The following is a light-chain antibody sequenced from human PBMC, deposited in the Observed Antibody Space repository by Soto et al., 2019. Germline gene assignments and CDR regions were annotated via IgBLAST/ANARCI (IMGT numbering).Light chain of an antibody. V-gene: IGKV3D-15*01. CDR2: GAS. CDR3: QQFHNWPRT. J-gene: IGKJ1*01. Sequence: EIVMTQSPGTLSVSPGERATLSCRASQSISGNLVWYQQKPGQAPRLLIYGASSRATGIPDRFSGSGSGTEFTLTISSLQSEDFAVYYCQQFHNWPRTFGQGTKVDIK. CDR1: QSISGN.